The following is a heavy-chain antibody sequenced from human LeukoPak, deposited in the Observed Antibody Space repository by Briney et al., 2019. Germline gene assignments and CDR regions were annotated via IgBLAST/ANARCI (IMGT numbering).Heavy chain of an antibody. CDR1: GFTFSSYS. CDR3: AKGLSPRVHPLFDI. CDR2: ITGGGTNT. V-gene: IGHV3-23*01. J-gene: IGHJ3*02. D-gene: IGHD3-10*01. Sequence: GGSLRLSCAASGFTFSSYSMSWVRQAPGKGLEWVSAITGGGTNTAYADSVKGRFTISRDNSKNTLYLQMNSLRAEDTAVYYCAKGLSPRVHPLFDIWGQGTMVTVSS.